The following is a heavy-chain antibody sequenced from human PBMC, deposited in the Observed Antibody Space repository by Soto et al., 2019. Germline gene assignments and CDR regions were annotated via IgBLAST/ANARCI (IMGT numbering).Heavy chain of an antibody. J-gene: IGHJ6*02. CDR3: ARDYGSGSYPYYGMDV. CDR1: GFTFSSYA. Sequence: GGSLRLSCAASGFTFSSYAMSWVRQAPGKGLEWVSAISGSGGSTYYADSVKGRFTISRDNSKNTLYLQMNSLRAEDTAVYYCARDYGSGSYPYYGMDVWGQGTTVTVSS. V-gene: IGHV3-23*01. D-gene: IGHD3-10*01. CDR2: ISGSGGST.